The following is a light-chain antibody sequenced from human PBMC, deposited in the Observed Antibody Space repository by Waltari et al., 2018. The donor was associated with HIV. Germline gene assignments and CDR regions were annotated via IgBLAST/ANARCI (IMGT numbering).Light chain of an antibody. Sequence: QSVLTQPPSASGTPGQRVTISCSGSSSNIGINSVHWYQQLPGEAPTLLIYTNNQRPSGVPDRFSGSKSGTSASLAISGLQSEDEADYYCAAWDDSLNGFVFGAGTKVTVL. J-gene: IGLJ1*01. CDR2: TNN. CDR1: SSNIGINS. CDR3: AAWDDSLNGFV. V-gene: IGLV1-44*01.